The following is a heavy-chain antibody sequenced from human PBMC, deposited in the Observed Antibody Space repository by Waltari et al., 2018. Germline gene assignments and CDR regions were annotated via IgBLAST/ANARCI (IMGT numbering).Heavy chain of an antibody. V-gene: IGHV3-33*01. Sequence: QVQLVESGGGVVQPGRSLRLSCAASGFTFSSYGMHWVRQAPGKGLEWVAVIWYDGSNKYYADSVKGRFTISRDNSKNTLYLQMNSLRAEDTAVYYCAREGAVAGRPLYSFDYWGQGTLVTVSS. CDR3: AREGAVAGRPLYSFDY. CDR2: IWYDGSNK. J-gene: IGHJ4*02. CDR1: GFTFSSYG. D-gene: IGHD6-19*01.